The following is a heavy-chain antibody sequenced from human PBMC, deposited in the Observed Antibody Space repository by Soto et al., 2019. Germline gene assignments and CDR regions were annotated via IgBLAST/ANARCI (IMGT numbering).Heavy chain of an antibody. J-gene: IGHJ6*02. CDR1: GGSISSYY. Sequence: SETLSLTCTVSGGSISSYYWSWIRQPPGKGLGWIGYIYYSGSTNYNPSLKSRVTISVDTSKNQFSLKLSSVTAADTAVYYCARDDFWSGFYGMDVWGQGTTVTVSS. CDR3: ARDDFWSGFYGMDV. V-gene: IGHV4-59*01. D-gene: IGHD3-3*01. CDR2: IYYSGST.